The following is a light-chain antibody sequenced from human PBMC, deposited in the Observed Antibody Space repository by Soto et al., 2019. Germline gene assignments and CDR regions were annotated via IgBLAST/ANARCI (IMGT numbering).Light chain of an antibody. CDR2: EVT. V-gene: IGLV2-23*02. J-gene: IGLJ2*01. CDR3: CSYAGGNTFV. Sequence: QSVLTQPASVSGSPGQSITISCAGTTTDVATYDLVSWYQHHPGTAPKVILCEVTKRPSGVSNRFSGSKSGNTASLTISGLQPEDEAEYFCCSYAGGNTFVFGGGTKLTVL. CDR1: TTDVATYDL.